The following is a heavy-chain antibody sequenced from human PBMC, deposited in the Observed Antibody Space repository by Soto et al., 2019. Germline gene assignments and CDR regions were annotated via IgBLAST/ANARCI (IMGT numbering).Heavy chain of an antibody. Sequence: GGSLRLSCAASGFTFSSYSMNWVRQAPGKGLEWVSYISSSSSTIYYADSVKGRFTISRDNAKNSLYLQMNSLRAEDTAVYYCARDQSIAPRYFDYWGQGTLVTVSS. CDR2: ISSSSSTI. J-gene: IGHJ4*02. D-gene: IGHD6-6*01. CDR1: GFTFSSYS. CDR3: ARDQSIAPRYFDY. V-gene: IGHV3-48*01.